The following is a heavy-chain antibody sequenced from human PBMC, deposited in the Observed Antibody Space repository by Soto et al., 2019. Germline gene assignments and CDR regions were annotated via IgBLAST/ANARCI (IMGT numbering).Heavy chain of an antibody. CDR3: ARYYDSSGYYVFDY. V-gene: IGHV4-39*01. D-gene: IGHD3-22*01. CDR1: GGSISSGSYY. CDR2: IYYRGST. J-gene: IGHJ4*02. Sequence: SETLSLTCTVSGGSISSGSYYWGWIRQPPGKGLEWIGSIYYRGSTYYNPSLKSRVTISVDTSKNQFSLNLSSVTAADTAVYYCARYYDSSGYYVFDYWGQGTLVTVSS.